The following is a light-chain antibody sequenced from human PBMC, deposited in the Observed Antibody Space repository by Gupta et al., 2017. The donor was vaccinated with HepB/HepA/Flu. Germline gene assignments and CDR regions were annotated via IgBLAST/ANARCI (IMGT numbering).Light chain of an antibody. CDR1: SDLNVGSYN. J-gene: IGLJ2*01. CDR2: YYSDADK. Sequence: QPVLTQPPSSSASPGESARLTCTLPSDLNVGSYNIYWYQQKPGSPPRYLLYYYSDADKGQGSGVPSRVSGSKEASDNTGILLISGLQSEDESDDYCMIWPSNAVVFGGGTKLTVL. CDR3: MIWPSNAVV. V-gene: IGLV5-37*01.